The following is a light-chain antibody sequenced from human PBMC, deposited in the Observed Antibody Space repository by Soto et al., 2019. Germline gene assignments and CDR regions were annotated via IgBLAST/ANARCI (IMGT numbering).Light chain of an antibody. J-gene: IGKJ3*01. CDR2: SAS. Sequence: VISMTQSPSLLSASTGDRVTISCRMSQDIKNYLAWYQQRPGQAPALLIYSASTLQNGVPSRVSGSWSGTDFTLTISRLQSEDFETYYWQQYYSFPFTFGPGTKVDV. V-gene: IGKV1D-8*01. CDR1: QDIKNY. CDR3: QQYYSFPFT.